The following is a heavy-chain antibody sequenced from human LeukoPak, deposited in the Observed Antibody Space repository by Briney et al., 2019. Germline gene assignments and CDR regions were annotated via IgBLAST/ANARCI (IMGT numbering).Heavy chain of an antibody. CDR1: GFTFSSYW. Sequence: GGSLRLSCVASGFTFSSYWMHWVRQAPGKGLVWVSRINSDGSSTSYADSVKGRLTISRDNAKNTLYLQMNSLRAEDTAVYYCASQRWLQSSFDYWGQGTLVTVSS. CDR2: INSDGSST. CDR3: ASQRWLQSSFDY. V-gene: IGHV3-74*01. J-gene: IGHJ4*02. D-gene: IGHD5-24*01.